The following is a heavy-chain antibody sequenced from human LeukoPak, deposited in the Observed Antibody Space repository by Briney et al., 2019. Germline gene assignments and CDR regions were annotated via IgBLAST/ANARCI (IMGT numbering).Heavy chain of an antibody. J-gene: IGHJ4*02. CDR3: ARGYYDFWSGYSGFDY. V-gene: IGHV1-18*01. D-gene: IGHD3-3*01. CDR1: GYTFTSYG. Sequence: ASVKVSCKASGYTFTSYGICWVRQAPGQGLEWMGWISAYNGNTNYAQKLQGRVTMTTDTSTSTAYMELRSLRSDNTAVYYCARGYYDFWSGYSGFDYWGQGTLVTVSS. CDR2: ISAYNGNT.